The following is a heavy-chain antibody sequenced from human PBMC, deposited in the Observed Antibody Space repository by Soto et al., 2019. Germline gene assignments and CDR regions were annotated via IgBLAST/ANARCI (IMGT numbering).Heavy chain of an antibody. D-gene: IGHD3-9*01. V-gene: IGHV3-33*01. CDR1: GFTFSSYG. J-gene: IGHJ6*02. CDR3: ARDLQYYDILKPFNPGMDV. CDR2: IWYDGSNK. Sequence: QVQLVESGGGVVQPGRSLRLSCAASGFTFSSYGMHWVRQAPGKGLEWVAVIWYDGSNKYYADSVKGRFTISRDNSKNTLYLQMNSLRAEDTAVYYCARDLQYYDILKPFNPGMDVWGQGTTVTVSS.